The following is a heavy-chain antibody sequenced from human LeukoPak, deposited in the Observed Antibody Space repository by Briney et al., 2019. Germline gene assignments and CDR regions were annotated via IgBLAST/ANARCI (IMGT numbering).Heavy chain of an antibody. V-gene: IGHV4-59*01. D-gene: IGHD4-17*01. CDR1: GGSISPYY. J-gene: IGHJ4*02. CDR3: TRGTVTINYFDY. Sequence: SETLSLTCSVSGGSISPYYWSWIRQPPGKGLEGIGYIYYTGDTNYNPSLKSRVTISVDTSKNQFSLRLSSVTAADTAVYYCTRGTVTINYFDYWGQGTLVTVSS. CDR2: IYYTGDT.